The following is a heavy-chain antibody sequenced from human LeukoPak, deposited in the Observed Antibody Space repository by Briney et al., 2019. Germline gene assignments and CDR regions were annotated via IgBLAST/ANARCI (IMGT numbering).Heavy chain of an antibody. D-gene: IGHD6-19*01. J-gene: IGHJ6*03. CDR1: GGSISSYY. V-gene: IGHV4-59*01. CDR2: IYYSGST. Sequence: SETLSLTCTVSGGSISSYYWSWIRQPPGKRLEWIGYIYYSGSTNYNPSLKSRVTISVDTSKNHFSLKLSSVTAADTAVYYCARITMAGNYYYYMDVWGKGTTVTVS. CDR3: ARITMAGNYYYYMDV.